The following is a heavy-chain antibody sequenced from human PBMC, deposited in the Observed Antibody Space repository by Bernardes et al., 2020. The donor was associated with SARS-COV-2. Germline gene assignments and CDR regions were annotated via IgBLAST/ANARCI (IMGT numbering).Heavy chain of an antibody. CDR2: IYSGGHT. V-gene: IGHV3-53*01. CDR3: ARASTEERIQLWFPYYFDY. D-gene: IGHD5-18*01. Sequence: GGSLRLSCAASGFTVSSNYMSWVRQAPGKGLEWVSLIYSGGHTFYADSVKGRFTISRDNSKNTLYLQMNSLRAEDTAVYYCARASTEERIQLWFPYYFDYWGQGTLVTVSS. CDR1: GFTVSSNY. J-gene: IGHJ4*02.